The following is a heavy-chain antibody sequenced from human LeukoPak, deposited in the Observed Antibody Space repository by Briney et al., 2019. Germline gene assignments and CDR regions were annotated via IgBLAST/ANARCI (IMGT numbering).Heavy chain of an antibody. CDR3: AKSEFRLPGNYFDY. CDR2: IPYDGSNK. V-gene: IGHV3-30*18. J-gene: IGHJ4*02. CDR1: GFTFSSYG. Sequence: PGRSLRLSCAASGFTFSSYGMHWVRQAPGKGLEWVAVIPYDGSNKYYADSVKGRFTISRDNSKNTLYLQMNSLRAEDTAVYYCAKSEFRLPGNYFDYWGQGTLVTVSS. D-gene: IGHD3-10*01.